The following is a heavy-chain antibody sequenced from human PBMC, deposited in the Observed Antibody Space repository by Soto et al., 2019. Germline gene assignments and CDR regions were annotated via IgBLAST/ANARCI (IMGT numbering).Heavy chain of an antibody. J-gene: IGHJ4*02. Sequence: LVQSGPDVKKPGTSVKVSCKTSGFTFGSSAVQWVRQVRGQRLEWIGWIVVASGYSDVAQKFPDRGALTRDVATNTALMELSSLTSEDSAMYYCAADVIGVAGVFDHWGQGTLVSVSS. CDR2: IVVASGYS. CDR1: GFTFGSSA. V-gene: IGHV1-58*01. D-gene: IGHD6-19*01. CDR3: AADVIGVAGVFDH.